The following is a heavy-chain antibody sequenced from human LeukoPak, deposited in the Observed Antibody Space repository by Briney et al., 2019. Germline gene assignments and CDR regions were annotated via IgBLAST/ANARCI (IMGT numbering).Heavy chain of an antibody. CDR3: ARVAGDPIYYYYYMDV. Sequence: SETLSLTCAVYGGSFSGYYWRWIRQSPGKGLEWIGEINDSGSTNYDPSLKSRVTISVDTSKNQISLKLTSVTAANTAVYYCARVAGDPIYYYYYMDVWGKGTTVTVSS. J-gene: IGHJ6*03. D-gene: IGHD7-27*01. CDR1: GGSFSGYY. CDR2: INDSGST. V-gene: IGHV4-34*01.